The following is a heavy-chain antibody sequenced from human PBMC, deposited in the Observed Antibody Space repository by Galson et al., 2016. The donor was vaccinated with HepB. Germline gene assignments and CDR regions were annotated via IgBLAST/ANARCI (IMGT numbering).Heavy chain of an antibody. D-gene: IGHD5-24*01. CDR2: IYPGDSII. CDR3: ARHVDGDEAFGY. Sequence: QSGAEVKEPGESLRISCQGSGYNFHTYWLGWVRQMPGKGLEWMGVIYPGDSIIRYSPSFQGHVTISADNSTRTAYLQWSSLKASDTAFYYCARHVDGDEAFGYWGQGTLITVSS. V-gene: IGHV5-51*01. CDR1: GYNFHTYW. J-gene: IGHJ4*02.